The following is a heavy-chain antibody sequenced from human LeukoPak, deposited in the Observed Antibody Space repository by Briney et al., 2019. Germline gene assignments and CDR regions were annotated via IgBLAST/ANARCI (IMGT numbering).Heavy chain of an antibody. V-gene: IGHV4-61*02. CDR3: ARDPSPQTYYYDSSGYLVMDV. D-gene: IGHD3-22*01. CDR1: VRSHRSGSYY. J-gene: IGHJ6*04. Sequence: PSDTLSLTCTLSVRSHRSGSYYRSWIPQPAGRGLEWIERFYTSGSTNYHPSLKSRVTISVDTSKNEFSLKLSSVTAADTAVYYCARDPSPQTYYYDSSGYLVMDVWRKGTTVTVSS. CDR2: FYTSGST.